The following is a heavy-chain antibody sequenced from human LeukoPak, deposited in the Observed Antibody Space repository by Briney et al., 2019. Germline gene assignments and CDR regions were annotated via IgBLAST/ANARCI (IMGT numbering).Heavy chain of an antibody. CDR2: IRYDGTDK. V-gene: IGHV3-30*02. D-gene: IGHD2-21*01. J-gene: IGHJ4*02. Sequence: GGSLRLSCAASGFTFSSFGMHWVRQAPGKGLEWVAFIRYDGTDKYYADSVKGRFTISRDNSKNKLYLQMNSLRPEDTAVYYCALRVVVITAPFDYWGQGTLVTVSS. CDR3: ALRVVVITAPFDY. CDR1: GFTFSSFG.